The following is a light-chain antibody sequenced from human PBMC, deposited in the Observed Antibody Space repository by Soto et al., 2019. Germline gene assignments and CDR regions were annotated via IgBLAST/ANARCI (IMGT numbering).Light chain of an antibody. J-gene: IGLJ1*01. V-gene: IGLV2-14*01. CDR2: DVT. Sequence: QSVLTQPASVSESPGQSITISCTGSSGDVGGYKYVSWYQQHPGKAPKLLIYDVTNRPSGVSNRFSGSKSGYTASLTISGLQSEDYSYYYSTSYKSYSPLLLGTGPNVTVI. CDR3: TSYKSYSPLL. CDR1: SGDVGGYKY.